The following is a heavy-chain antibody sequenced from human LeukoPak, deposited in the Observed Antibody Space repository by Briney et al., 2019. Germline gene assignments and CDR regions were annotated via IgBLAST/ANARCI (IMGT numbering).Heavy chain of an antibody. CDR2: ISSSSSYI. Sequence: GVSLRLSCAASGFTFSSYSMNCVRQAPGKGLEWVSSISSSSSYIYYADSVKGRFTISRDNAKKSLYLQMNSHRAEDTAVYYCARGIVATLDYFDYWGQGTLVTVSS. CDR1: GFTFSSYS. D-gene: IGHD5-12*01. J-gene: IGHJ4*02. V-gene: IGHV3-21*01. CDR3: ARGIVATLDYFDY.